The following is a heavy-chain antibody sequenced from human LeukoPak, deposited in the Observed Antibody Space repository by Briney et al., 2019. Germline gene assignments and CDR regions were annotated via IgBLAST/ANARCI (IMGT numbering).Heavy chain of an antibody. J-gene: IGHJ4*02. CDR2: IYTSGST. CDR1: GGSISSGSYY. CDR3: ARDRGTWNDDGFDY. D-gene: IGHD1-1*01. V-gene: IGHV4-61*02. Sequence: SETLSLTCTVSGGSISSGSYYWSWIRQPAGKGLEWIGRIYTSGSTNYNPSLKSRVTISIDTSKNQFSLKLSSVTAADTAVYYCARDRGTWNDDGFDYWGQGTLVTVSS.